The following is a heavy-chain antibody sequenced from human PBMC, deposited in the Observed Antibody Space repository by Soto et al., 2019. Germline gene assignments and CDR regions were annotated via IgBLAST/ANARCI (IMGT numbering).Heavy chain of an antibody. Sequence: QVQLVQSGAEVKKPGASVKVSCKASGYTFTSYGISWVRQAPGQGLEWMGWISANNGNTNYAQKLQGRATMTTDTTTSTEYMELRSLRSDDNAVYYCAGDYGFGELFDPWGQGTLVTVSS. CDR2: ISANNGNT. J-gene: IGHJ5*02. D-gene: IGHD3-10*01. CDR3: AGDYGFGELFDP. CDR1: GYTFTSYG. V-gene: IGHV1-18*01.